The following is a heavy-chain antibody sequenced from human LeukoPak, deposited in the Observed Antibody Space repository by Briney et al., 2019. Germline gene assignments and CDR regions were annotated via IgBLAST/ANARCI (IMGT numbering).Heavy chain of an antibody. CDR1: GYSFSTSW. D-gene: IGHD2-21*02. CDR2: IHPADSDT. J-gene: IGHJ4*02. Sequence: GESLKFSCKGSGYSFSTSWIGWVRQMPGKGLEWIGIIHPADSDTTYSPSFEGQVTISADKSISTAYLQWSSLKASDTAIYYCARQGDSPSRFEYWGQGSLVTVSP. V-gene: IGHV5-51*01. CDR3: ARQGDSPSRFEY.